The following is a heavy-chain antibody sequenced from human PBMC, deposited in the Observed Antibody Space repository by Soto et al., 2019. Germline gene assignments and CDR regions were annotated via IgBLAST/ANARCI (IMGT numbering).Heavy chain of an antibody. D-gene: IGHD2-15*01. CDR1: GGSFSGYY. CDR3: ARVVVQYYYYYMDV. Sequence: SETLSLTCAVYGGSFSGYYWSWIRQPPGKGLEWIGEINHSGSTNYNPSLKSRVTISVDTSKNQFSLKLSSVTAADTAVYYCARVVVQYYYYYMDVWGKGTTVTVSS. CDR2: INHSGST. V-gene: IGHV4-34*01. J-gene: IGHJ6*03.